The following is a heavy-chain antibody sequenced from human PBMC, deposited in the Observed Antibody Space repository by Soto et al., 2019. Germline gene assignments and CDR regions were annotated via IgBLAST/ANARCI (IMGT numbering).Heavy chain of an antibody. CDR2: INSDGSNT. CDR1: VFTFISYW. V-gene: IGHV3-74*01. CDR3: ARDPTYYDFWSGFPNDAFDI. D-gene: IGHD3-3*01. J-gene: IGHJ3*02. Sequence: GGSLRLSCAASVFTFISYWMHWVRQAPGKGLVWVSRINSDGSNTSYADSVKGRFTISRDNAKNTLYLQMNSLRAEDTAVYYCARDPTYYDFWSGFPNDAFDIWGQGTMVTVSS.